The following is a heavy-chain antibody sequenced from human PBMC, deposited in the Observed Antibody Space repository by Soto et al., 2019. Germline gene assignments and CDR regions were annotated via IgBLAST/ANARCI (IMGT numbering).Heavy chain of an antibody. CDR2: IDPSDSYT. D-gene: IGHD2-2*01. V-gene: IGHV5-10-1*01. CDR1: GYSFTIYW. J-gene: IGHJ5*02. CDR3: ASXLTYCSSTSCLGNWFDP. Sequence: GESLKISCKGSGYSFTIYWISWVRQMPGKGLEWMGRIDPSDSYTNYSPSFQGHVTISADKSISTAYLQWSSLKASDTAMYYCASXLTYCSSTSCLGNWFDPWGQGTLVTVSS.